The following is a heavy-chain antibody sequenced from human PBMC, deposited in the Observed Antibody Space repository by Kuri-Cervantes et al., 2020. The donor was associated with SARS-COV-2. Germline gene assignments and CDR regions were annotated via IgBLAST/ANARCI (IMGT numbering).Heavy chain of an antibody. CDR2: FDPEDGET. Sequence: ASVKVSCKVSGYTLTELSMHWVRQAPGKGLEWAGGFDPEDGETIYAQKFQGRVTMTEDTSTDTAYMKLSSLRSEDTAVYYCATAPPHYVQSNWFDPWGQGTLVTVSS. CDR3: ATAPPHYVQSNWFDP. V-gene: IGHV1-24*01. D-gene: IGHD1-1*01. CDR1: GYTLTELS. J-gene: IGHJ5*02.